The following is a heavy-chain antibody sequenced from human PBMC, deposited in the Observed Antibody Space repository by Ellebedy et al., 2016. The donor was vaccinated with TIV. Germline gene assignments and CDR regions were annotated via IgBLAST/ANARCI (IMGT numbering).Heavy chain of an antibody. J-gene: IGHJ3*02. D-gene: IGHD3-10*01. CDR2: IYYSGST. V-gene: IGHV4-30-4*01. CDR1: GASITPGDYY. CDR3: ARGGVDRPHALDI. Sequence: MPSETLSLTCTVSGASITPGDYYWTWIRQPPGEGLEWIGYIYYSGSTFFNPSLKSRLTISLDTSKNHLSLKLSSVTAADTAMYYFARGGVDRPHALDIWGQGTVVTVSS.